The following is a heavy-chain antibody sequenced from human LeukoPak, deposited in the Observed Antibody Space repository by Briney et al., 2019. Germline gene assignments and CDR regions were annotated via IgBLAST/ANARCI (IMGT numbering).Heavy chain of an antibody. V-gene: IGHV4-34*01. J-gene: IGHJ3*02. CDR3: ARGITMMGIDI. CDR2: INHSGST. Sequence: PSETLSLTCAVYGGSFSGYYGTWIRQPPGKGLEWIGEINHSGSTNYNPSLKSRITISVDTSKNQFSLKLRSVTAADTAVYYCARGITMMGIDIWGQGTVVTVSS. D-gene: IGHD3-22*01. CDR1: GGSFSGYY.